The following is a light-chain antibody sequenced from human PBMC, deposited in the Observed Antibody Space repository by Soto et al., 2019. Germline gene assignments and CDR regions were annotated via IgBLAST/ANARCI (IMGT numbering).Light chain of an antibody. J-gene: IGKJ5*01. CDR1: QSISRW. Sequence: DIPMTQSPSTLSASVGVTVTITCRASQSISRWWAWYQQKPGKAPKILISDASICENGVRSKFSGTGSGTEFTLTLSNLQPDDFATYLCQQYNSCSLITLGQGTQPEIK. CDR3: QQYNSCSLIT. V-gene: IGKV1-5*01. CDR2: DAS.